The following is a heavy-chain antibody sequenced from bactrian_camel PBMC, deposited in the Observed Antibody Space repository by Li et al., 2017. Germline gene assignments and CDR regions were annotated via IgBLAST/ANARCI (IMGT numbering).Heavy chain of an antibody. CDR3: VRDGELLPSLFGY. CDR2: VSTGAGPAYYTT. V-gene: IGHV3S1*01. J-gene: IGHJ6*01. D-gene: IGHD6*01. CDR1: GFIFSSYW. Sequence: HVQLVESGGGLVQPGGSLRLSCAASGFIFSSYWMYWVRQAPGKGLEWVSRVSTGAGPAYYTTYYADSVKGRFTSSRDNAKNTVLLQMNSLKPEDTAVYYCVRDGELLPSLFGYWGQGTQVTVS.